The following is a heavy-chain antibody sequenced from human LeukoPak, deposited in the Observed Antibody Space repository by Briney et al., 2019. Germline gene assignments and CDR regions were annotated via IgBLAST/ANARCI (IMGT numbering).Heavy chain of an antibody. J-gene: IGHJ4*02. V-gene: IGHV3-7*01. CDR3: ARDWFHAIDY. Sequence: GGCLSLSCAASGFTLSSYWMGCVRQAPGRGLEWVVNIKKDGSEKYYMDSVKGRSTISTDNPKNSLYLQMNSRTAADAALFYWARDWFHAIDYRGPGDLVTVSS. D-gene: IGHD2/OR15-2a*01. CDR2: IKKDGSEK. CDR1: GFTLSSYW.